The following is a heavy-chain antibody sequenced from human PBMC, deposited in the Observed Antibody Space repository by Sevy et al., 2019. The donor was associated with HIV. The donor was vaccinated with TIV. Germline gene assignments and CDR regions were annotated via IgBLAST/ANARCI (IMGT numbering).Heavy chain of an antibody. J-gene: IGHJ3*02. D-gene: IGHD6-19*01. CDR1: GFNFNEYA. V-gene: IGHV3-9*01. CDR2: ITWNSDSV. CDR3: AKDLISVAGFYAFDM. Sequence: GGSLRLSCAASGFNFNEYAMHWVRQAPGKVLEWVSGITWNSDSVVYADSVKGRFTISRDKAKNSLYLQMNSLRPEDTALYYCAKDLISVAGFYAFDMWGQGTMVTVSS.